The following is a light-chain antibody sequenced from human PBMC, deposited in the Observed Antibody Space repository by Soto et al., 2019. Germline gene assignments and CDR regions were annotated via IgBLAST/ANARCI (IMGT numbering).Light chain of an antibody. V-gene: IGKV3-20*01. CDR1: QSVSTY. J-gene: IGKJ2*01. CDR2: GAS. Sequence: IMLTQSPGTLSLSPGERATLSCRASQSVSTYLAWYQQKPGQAPRLLIYGASSRATGIPDRFRGSGSGTDFTLTISRLEPEDFEVYYCQHYVSSPRTFGQGTKLEIK. CDR3: QHYVSSPRT.